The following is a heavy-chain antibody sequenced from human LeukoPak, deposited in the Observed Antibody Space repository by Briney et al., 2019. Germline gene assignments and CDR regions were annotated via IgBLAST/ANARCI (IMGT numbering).Heavy chain of an antibody. CDR2: ISAYNGNT. Sequence: ASVKVSCKASGYTFTSYGISWLRQAPGQGLEWMGWISAYNGNTNYAQKLQGRVTMTTDTSTSTAYMELRSLRSDDTAVYYCARDLRYDSSGYSTTHYWGQGTLVTVSS. CDR3: ARDLRYDSSGYSTTHY. CDR1: GYTFTSYG. J-gene: IGHJ4*02. D-gene: IGHD3-22*01. V-gene: IGHV1-18*01.